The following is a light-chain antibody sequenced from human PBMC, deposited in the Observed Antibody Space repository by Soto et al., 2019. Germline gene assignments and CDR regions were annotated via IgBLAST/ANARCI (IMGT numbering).Light chain of an antibody. Sequence: DIQMTQSPSTLSASVGDRVTITCRASQSLSNRLVWYQQKPGKAPKVLIYDASSLESGVPSRFSGSGSGTDFILTISSLQPDDFATYYCQYYAGVWTFGQGTKVDIK. J-gene: IGKJ1*01. CDR3: QYYAGVWT. V-gene: IGKV1-5*01. CDR2: DAS. CDR1: QSLSNR.